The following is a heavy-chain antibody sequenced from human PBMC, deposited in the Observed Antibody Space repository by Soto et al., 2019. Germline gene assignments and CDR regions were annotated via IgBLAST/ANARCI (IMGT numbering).Heavy chain of an antibody. CDR2: ISTYNGDT. CDR1: GYTFSTSG. V-gene: IGHV1-18*01. J-gene: IGHJ6*02. CDR3: ARAVAAPYFYYGMDV. Sequence: ASVKVSCKASGYTFSTSGMSWLRQAPGQGLEWMGWISTYNGDTNDAPKFQDRVTMTSDTSTSTVYMELRSLRSDDTAVYYCARAVAAPYFYYGMDVWGQ. D-gene: IGHD2-15*01.